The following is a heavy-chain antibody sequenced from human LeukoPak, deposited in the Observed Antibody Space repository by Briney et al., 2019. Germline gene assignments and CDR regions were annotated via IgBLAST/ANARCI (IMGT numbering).Heavy chain of an antibody. D-gene: IGHD3-10*01. CDR1: GFTFSSYS. J-gene: IGHJ4*02. Sequence: GRSLRLSCAASGFTFSSYSMNWVRQAPGKGLEWVSSISSSSSYIYYADSVKGRFTISRDNAKNSLYLQMNSLRAEDTAVYYCARDPTGHYYGSGSYGYWGQGTLVTVSS. CDR2: ISSSSSYI. CDR3: ARDPTGHYYGSGSYGY. V-gene: IGHV3-21*01.